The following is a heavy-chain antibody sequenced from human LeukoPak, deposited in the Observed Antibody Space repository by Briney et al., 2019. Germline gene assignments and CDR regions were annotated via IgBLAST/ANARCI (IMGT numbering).Heavy chain of an antibody. J-gene: IGHJ6*02. CDR2: INTNSGGT. Sequence: GASVKVSCNASGYTFTVYYIHWVRQAPGQGLELKGWINTNSGGTNYAQKFQGRVTMTMDTSISTAYMELSRLRSDDTAVYYCAREYYYGSGSYYAPDYYYYGMDVWGQGTTVTVSS. CDR1: GYTFTVYY. D-gene: IGHD3-10*01. CDR3: AREYYYGSGSYYAPDYYYYGMDV. V-gene: IGHV1-2*02.